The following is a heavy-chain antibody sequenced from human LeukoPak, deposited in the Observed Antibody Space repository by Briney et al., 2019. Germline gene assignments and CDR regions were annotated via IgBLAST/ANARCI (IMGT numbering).Heavy chain of an antibody. Sequence: PSETLSLTCAVYDGSFSGYYWGWIRQPPGKGLEWIGNIHHDGITYYNPSLKSRVTISLDPSKNQFSLKLTSVAAADTALYHCARVHYYDASDYSTSNWFDPWGQGTLVTASS. J-gene: IGHJ5*02. CDR2: IHHDGIT. V-gene: IGHV4-34*01. D-gene: IGHD3-22*01. CDR1: DGSFSGYY. CDR3: ARVHYYDASDYSTSNWFDP.